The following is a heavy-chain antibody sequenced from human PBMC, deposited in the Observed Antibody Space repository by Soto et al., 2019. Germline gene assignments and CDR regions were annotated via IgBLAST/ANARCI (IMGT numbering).Heavy chain of an antibody. V-gene: IGHV1-46*02. D-gene: IGHD6-19*01. Sequence: GASVKVSCKASGYTFNSYGISWVRQAPGQGLEWMGIINASNGSTSYAQKFQGRVTMTRDTSTSTVYMELSSLRSEDTAVYYFARAPGRASYSSGFDKFDYWGQGTLVTVSS. CDR3: ARAPGRASYSSGFDKFDY. CDR1: GYTFNSYG. CDR2: INASNGST. J-gene: IGHJ4*02.